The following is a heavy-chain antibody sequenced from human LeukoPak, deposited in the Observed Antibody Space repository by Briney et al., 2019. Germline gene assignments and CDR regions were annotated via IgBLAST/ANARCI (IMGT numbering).Heavy chain of an antibody. Sequence: WSLRLSCAASGFTFSNYAMSWFRQAPGKGLEWVSAISGTGGSTYYADSVKGRFTISRDNSKNTLYLQMNSLRAEDTAVYYCARWRFQLLDYWGQGTLVTVSS. J-gene: IGHJ4*02. V-gene: IGHV3-23*01. CDR1: GFTFSNYA. D-gene: IGHD2-2*01. CDR2: ISGTGGST. CDR3: ARWRFQLLDY.